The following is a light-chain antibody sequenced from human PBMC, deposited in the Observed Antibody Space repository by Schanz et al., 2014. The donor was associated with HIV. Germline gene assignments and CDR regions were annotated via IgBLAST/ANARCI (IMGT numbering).Light chain of an antibody. CDR1: SGSISSAY. V-gene: IGLV6-57*04. J-gene: IGLJ2*01. Sequence: NFMLTQPHSVSESPGKTVTISCTRSSGSISSAYVQWYQHRPGSAPVTLIYESDHRHSGVAARFSASIDSSSNSATLSISGLEAEDEADYYCQSYETTSPGIFGGGTKLTVL. CDR3: QSYETTSPGI. CDR2: ESD.